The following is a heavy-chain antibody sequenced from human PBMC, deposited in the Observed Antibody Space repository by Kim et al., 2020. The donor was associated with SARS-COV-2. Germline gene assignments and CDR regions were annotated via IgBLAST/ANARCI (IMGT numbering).Heavy chain of an antibody. CDR2: ISSDESNK. CDR3: AKGDCTGSKCFTSDGDY. CDR1: GFTFSNYA. V-gene: IGHV3-30*18. J-gene: IGHJ4*02. Sequence: GGSLRLSCAASGFTFSNYAMHWVRQAPGKGLEWVAVISSDESNKYYIDSGKGRFTVSRDNSKNKLYLQMNSLRAEDTAVYYCAKGDCTGSKCFTSDGDYWGQGTRDTVSS. D-gene: IGHD2-8*02.